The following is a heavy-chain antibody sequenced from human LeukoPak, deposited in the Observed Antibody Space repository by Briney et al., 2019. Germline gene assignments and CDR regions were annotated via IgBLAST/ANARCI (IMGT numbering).Heavy chain of an antibody. J-gene: IGHJ4*02. CDR2: ITGGGTRA. D-gene: IGHD1-26*01. CDR3: ASRSSIVGATVLFDY. V-gene: IGHV3-23*01. Sequence: PGGSLRLSCAASGFTFSNYAMSWVRQAPGKGLEWVSSITGGGTRAYYADSVKGRFTISRDNSGYTLHLQMNSLRAEDTAVYYCASRSSIVGATVLFDYWGQGTLVTVSS. CDR1: GFTFSNYA.